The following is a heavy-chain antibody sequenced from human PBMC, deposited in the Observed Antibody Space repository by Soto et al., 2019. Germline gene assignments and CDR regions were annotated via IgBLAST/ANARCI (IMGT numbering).Heavy chain of an antibody. CDR2: LYYSGST. Sequence: QVQLQESGPGLVKPSQTLSLTCTVSGGSISSGGYYWSWIRQHPGKGLEWIGYLYYSGSTYYNPSHTSRVTISVDTSKTQFSLKLSSVRAADTSVYYCARAVYGDETGFYYYYYVDVWGKGTTVTVSS. D-gene: IGHD4-17*01. CDR1: GGSISSGGYY. CDR3: ARAVYGDETGFYYYYYVDV. V-gene: IGHV4-31*03. J-gene: IGHJ6*03.